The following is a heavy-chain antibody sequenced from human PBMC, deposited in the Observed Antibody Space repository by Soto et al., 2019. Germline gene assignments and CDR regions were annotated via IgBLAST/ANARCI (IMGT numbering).Heavy chain of an antibody. V-gene: IGHV3-33*01. Sequence: GGSLRLSCAASGFTFSSYGMHWVRQAPGKGLEWVAVIWYDGSNKYYADSVKGRFTISRDNSKNTLYLQMNSLRAEDTAVYYCARSSYDSSGYETNFDYWGQGPLVTVSS. CDR3: ARSSYDSSGYETNFDY. J-gene: IGHJ4*02. D-gene: IGHD3-22*01. CDR2: IWYDGSNK. CDR1: GFTFSSYG.